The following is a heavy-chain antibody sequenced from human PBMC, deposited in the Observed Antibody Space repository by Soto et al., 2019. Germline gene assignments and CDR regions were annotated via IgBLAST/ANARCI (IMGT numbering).Heavy chain of an antibody. Sequence: QVQLQQWGAGLLKPSETLSLTCAVYGGSFSGYYWSWIRQPPGKGLEWTGEINHSGSTNYNPSLKSRVTISVDTSKNQFSLKLSSVTAADTAVYYCARGLVGAAYFDYWGQGTLVTVSS. V-gene: IGHV4-34*01. J-gene: IGHJ4*02. CDR3: ARGLVGAAYFDY. CDR2: INHSGST. D-gene: IGHD1-26*01. CDR1: GGSFSGYY.